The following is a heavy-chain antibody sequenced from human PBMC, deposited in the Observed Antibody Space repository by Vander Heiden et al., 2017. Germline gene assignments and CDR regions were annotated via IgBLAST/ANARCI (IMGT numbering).Heavy chain of an antibody. D-gene: IGHD5-12*01. CDR2: ISASGGST. Sequence: ELQLLESGGGLVQPGGSLRLSCAASGFTFSSYAISCGRQAPGKALEWVSTISASGGSTYYADSVKGRFTISRDNSKNTLYVQMNSLRAEDTAVYYCANSVELASIRYYYGMDVWGQGTTVTVSS. CDR1: GFTFSSYA. CDR3: ANSVELASIRYYYGMDV. V-gene: IGHV3-23*01. J-gene: IGHJ6*02.